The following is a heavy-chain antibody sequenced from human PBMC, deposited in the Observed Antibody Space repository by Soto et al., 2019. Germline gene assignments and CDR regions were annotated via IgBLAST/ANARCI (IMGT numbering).Heavy chain of an antibody. J-gene: IGHJ1*01. CDR3: ARGVAVSGSNFQH. CDR1: GGSISSGDYY. CDR2: IYYSGNT. Sequence: QVQLQESGPGLAKPSQTLSLTCTVSGGSISSGDYYWSWIRQPPGKGLEWIGYIYYSGNTYYNPSLKSRVTISVDTSKNQFSLKLSSVTAADTAVYFCARGVAVSGSNFQHWGQGTLVIVSS. V-gene: IGHV4-30-4*01. D-gene: IGHD6-19*01.